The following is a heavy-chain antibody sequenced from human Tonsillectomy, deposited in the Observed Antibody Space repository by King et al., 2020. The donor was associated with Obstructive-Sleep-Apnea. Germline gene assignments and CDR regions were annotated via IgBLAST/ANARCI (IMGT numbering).Heavy chain of an antibody. CDR2: IYHSGSP. Sequence: QLQESGPGLVKPSGTLSLTCAVSGGSISSSHWWSWFRQPPGKGLEWIGEIYHSGSPNYNPSPKSRVTISVDKSINQSSLKLSSVTAADTAVYYCARQLVLDAFDIWGQGTMVTVSS. CDR1: GGSISSSHW. CDR3: ARQLVLDAFDI. V-gene: IGHV4-4*02. J-gene: IGHJ3*02. D-gene: IGHD6-13*01.